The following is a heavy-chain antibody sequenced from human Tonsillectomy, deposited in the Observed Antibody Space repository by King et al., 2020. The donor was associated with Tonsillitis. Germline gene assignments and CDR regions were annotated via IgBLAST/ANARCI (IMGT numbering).Heavy chain of an antibody. CDR1: GFTFSSYA. CDR2: FNVYGGST. D-gene: IGHD2-15*01. Sequence: VQLVESGGGLVQPGGSLRLSCAASGFTFSSYAMSWVRQAPGKGLEWVSCFNVYGGSTYYADSVKGRFTTSRDSAKNTLYLQMNSLSAEDTAVYYCAKERALGTFDIWGQGTMVTVSS. J-gene: IGHJ3*02. V-gene: IGHV3-23*04. CDR3: AKERALGTFDI.